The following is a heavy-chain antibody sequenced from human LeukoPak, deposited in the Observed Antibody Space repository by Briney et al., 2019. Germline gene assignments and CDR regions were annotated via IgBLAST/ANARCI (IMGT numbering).Heavy chain of an antibody. CDR2: IRSKANSYAT. CDR1: GFTFSGSA. D-gene: IGHD5-18*01. Sequence: GGSLRLSCAASGFTFSGSAMHWVRQASGKGLEWVGRIRSKANSYATAYAASVKGRFTISRDDSKNTAYLQMNSLKTEDTAVYYCTRLFDPHSYGHPWYYYMDVWGKGTTVTVSS. J-gene: IGHJ6*03. CDR3: TRLFDPHSYGHPWYYYMDV. V-gene: IGHV3-73*01.